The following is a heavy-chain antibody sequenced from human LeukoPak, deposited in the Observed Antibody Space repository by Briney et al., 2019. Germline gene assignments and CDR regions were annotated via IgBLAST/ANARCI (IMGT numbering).Heavy chain of an antibody. Sequence: PGGSLRLSCAASGFTFSSYSMNWVRQAPGKGLEWVSSISSSSSYIYYADSVKGRFTISRDNAKNSLYLQMNSLRAEDTAVYYCAGDPGRDSSSWYREFGDNWFDPWGQGTLVTVSS. CDR1: GFTFSSYS. V-gene: IGHV3-21*01. CDR3: AGDPGRDSSSWYREFGDNWFDP. CDR2: ISSSSSYI. J-gene: IGHJ5*02. D-gene: IGHD6-13*01.